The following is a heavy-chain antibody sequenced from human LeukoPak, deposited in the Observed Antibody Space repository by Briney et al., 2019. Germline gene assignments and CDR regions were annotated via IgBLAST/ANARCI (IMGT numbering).Heavy chain of an antibody. CDR1: GFTFSSYA. V-gene: IGHV3-30-3*01. CDR2: ISYDGSNK. D-gene: IGHD3-9*01. CDR3: ARAPEKRYFDWLHPPNY. J-gene: IGHJ4*02. Sequence: GGSLRLSCAASGFTFSSYAMHWVRQAPGKGLEWVAVISYDGSNKYYADSVKGRFTISRDNSKNTLYLQMNSLRAEDTAVYYCARAPEKRYFDWLHPPNYWGQGTLVTVSS.